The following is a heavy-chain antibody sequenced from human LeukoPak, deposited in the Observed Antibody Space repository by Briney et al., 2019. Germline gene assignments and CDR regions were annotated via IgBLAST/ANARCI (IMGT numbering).Heavy chain of an antibody. CDR2: IYHSGSA. CDR3: ARGKVGATFDY. CDR1: GGSISSGGYY. D-gene: IGHD1-26*01. J-gene: IGHJ4*02. V-gene: IGHV4-30-2*01. Sequence: PSQTLSLTCTVSGGSISSGGYYWSWIRQPPGKGLEWIGYIYHSGSAYYNPSLKSRVTISADRSKNQFSLKLSSVTAADTAMYYCARGKVGATFDYWGQGTLVTVSS.